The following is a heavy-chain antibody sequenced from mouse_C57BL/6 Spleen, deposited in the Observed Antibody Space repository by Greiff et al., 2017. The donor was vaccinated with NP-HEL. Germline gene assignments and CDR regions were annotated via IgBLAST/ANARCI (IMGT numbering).Heavy chain of an antibody. J-gene: IGHJ2*01. V-gene: IGHV14-3*01. CDR3: ARGDYYSGGSFDC. D-gene: IGHD1-1*01. Sequence: EVQLQQSVAELVRPGASVKLSCTASGFNIKNTYMHWVKQRPEQGLEWIGRIDPANGNTKYAPKFQGKATITADTSSNTADLQLSSLTSEDSAIYYCARGDYYSGGSFDCWGKGTTLTVSS. CDR2: IDPANGNT. CDR1: GFNIKNTY.